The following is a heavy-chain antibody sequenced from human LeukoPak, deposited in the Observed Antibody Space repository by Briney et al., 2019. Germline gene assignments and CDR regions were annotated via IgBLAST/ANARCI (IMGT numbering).Heavy chain of an antibody. D-gene: IGHD3-22*01. V-gene: IGHV3-23*01. CDR3: AKDRYDSSGDYFDY. J-gene: IGHJ4*02. Sequence: GGSLRLSCAASGFTFSSYSLNWVRQAPGKGLEWVSAISGSGSSTSYADSVKGRFTISRDNSKNTLYLQMNSLRAEDTAVYYCAKDRYDSSGDYFDYWGQGTVVTVSS. CDR1: GFTFSSYS. CDR2: ISGSGSST.